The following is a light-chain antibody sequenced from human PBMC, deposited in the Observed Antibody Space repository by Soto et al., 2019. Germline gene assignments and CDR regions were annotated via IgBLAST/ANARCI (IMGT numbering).Light chain of an antibody. CDR1: SSDVGAYNY. CDR2: DVS. Sequence: QSALTQPASMSGSPGQSITISCTGSSSDVGAYNYDSWYQQYRPGEAPKLIIYDVSHRPAGVSTRFSGYKSGNTASLTISGLQTEDEADYYCSSYTRAATYVFGTGTKLTVL. V-gene: IGLV2-14*03. J-gene: IGLJ1*01. CDR3: SSYTRAATYV.